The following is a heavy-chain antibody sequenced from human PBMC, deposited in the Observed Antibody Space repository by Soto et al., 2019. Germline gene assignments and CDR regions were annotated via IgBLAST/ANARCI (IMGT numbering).Heavy chain of an antibody. CDR2: ISSSRSYI. Sequence: GGSLRLSCAASGFTFTTYGMNWVRQAPGKGLEWVSSISSSRSYIYYADSVKGRFTISRDNAQNSLYLQMNSLRAEDTAVYYCAIIAALGTIYSGQATLVTVSS. V-gene: IGHV3-21*01. CDR3: AIIAALGTIY. D-gene: IGHD6-13*01. J-gene: IGHJ4*02. CDR1: GFTFTTYG.